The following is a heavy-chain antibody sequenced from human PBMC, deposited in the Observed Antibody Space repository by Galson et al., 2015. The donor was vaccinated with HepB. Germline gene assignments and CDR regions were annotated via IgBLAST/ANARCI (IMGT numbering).Heavy chain of an antibody. Sequence: SETLSLTCAVYGGSFSGYYWSWIRQPPGKGLEWIGEINHSGSTNYNPSLKSRVTISVDTSKNQFSLKLSSVTAADTAVYYCAREPIVVVPAAMRGGVDYWGQGTLVTVSS. CDR3: AREPIVVVPAAMRGGVDY. V-gene: IGHV4-34*01. CDR2: INHSGST. J-gene: IGHJ4*02. D-gene: IGHD2-2*01. CDR1: GGSFSGYY.